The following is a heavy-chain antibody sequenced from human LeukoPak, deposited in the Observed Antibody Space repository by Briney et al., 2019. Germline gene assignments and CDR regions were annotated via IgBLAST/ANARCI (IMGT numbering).Heavy chain of an antibody. D-gene: IGHD2-2*01. CDR1: GYTFTSYY. CDR3: ARGGIVVVPAAKGDLDP. J-gene: IGHJ5*02. V-gene: IGHV1-46*01. CDR2: INPSGGST. Sequence: ASVKVSCKASGYTFTSYYVHWVRQAPGQGLEWMGIINPSGGSTSYAQKFQGRVTMTRDMSTSTVYMELSSLRSEDTAVYYCARGGIVVVPAAKGDLDPWGQGTLVTVSS.